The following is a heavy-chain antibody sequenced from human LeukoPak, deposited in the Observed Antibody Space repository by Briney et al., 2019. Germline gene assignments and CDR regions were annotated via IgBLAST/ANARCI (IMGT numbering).Heavy chain of an antibody. D-gene: IGHD1-20*01. CDR3: ARADNWNPRLGCDY. J-gene: IGHJ4*02. CDR1: GYNFKTHA. V-gene: IGHV1-18*01. Sequence: GASVKVSCQTSGYNFKTHAVSWVRQVPGQGLEWMGWISGYNGDTAFAQKFQGRVTMTKDTSTTTAYMELRSLRSDDTAVYYCARADNWNPRLGCDYWGQGTLVTVSS. CDR2: ISGYNGDT.